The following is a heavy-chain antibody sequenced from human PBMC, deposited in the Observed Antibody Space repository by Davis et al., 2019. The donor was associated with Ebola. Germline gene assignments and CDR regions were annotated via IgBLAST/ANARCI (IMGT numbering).Heavy chain of an antibody. CDR3: VRHVRGYD. D-gene: IGHD5-12*01. V-gene: IGHV4-59*08. J-gene: IGHJ4*02. Sequence: MPSETLSLTCTVSGGSISGFFWSWIRQSPGEGLEWIGYIHGSGRTSYNPSFKIRVTISLDMSKNQFSLKVGSLTAADTALYYCVRHVRGYDWGQGIPVTVSS. CDR1: GGSISGFF. CDR2: IHGSGRT.